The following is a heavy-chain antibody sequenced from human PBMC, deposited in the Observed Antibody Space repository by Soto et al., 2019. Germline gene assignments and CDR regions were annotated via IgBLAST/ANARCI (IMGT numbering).Heavy chain of an antibody. J-gene: IGHJ2*01. CDR1: GGSSSGGTYY. Sequence: SGALSVTCGDSGGSSSGGTYYWGWIRQPPGKGLEWIGTIHYTGSTYYNPSLKSRVTVSVDTSKNEFSLRLTSVTAPDTAVYFCARHWRYSGSYSSFWYFHLWGRGTLVTVS. CDR2: IHYTGST. D-gene: IGHD1-26*01. V-gene: IGHV4-39*01. CDR3: ARHWRYSGSYSSFWYFHL.